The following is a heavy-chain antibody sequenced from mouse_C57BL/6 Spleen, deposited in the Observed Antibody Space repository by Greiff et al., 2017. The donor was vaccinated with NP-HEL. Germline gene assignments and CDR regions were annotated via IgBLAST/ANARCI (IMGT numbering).Heavy chain of an antibody. CDR1: GFTFSDYY. V-gene: IGHV5-16*01. J-gene: IGHJ2*01. Sequence: EVQLQESEGGLVQPGSSMKLSCTASGFTFSDYYMAWVRQVPEKGLEWVANINYDGSSSYYLDSLKSRFIISRDNAKNILYLQMSSLKSEDTATYYCARDQGSSYYFDYWGQGTTLTVSS. CDR3: ARDQGSSYYFDY. CDR2: INYDGSSS. D-gene: IGHD1-1*01.